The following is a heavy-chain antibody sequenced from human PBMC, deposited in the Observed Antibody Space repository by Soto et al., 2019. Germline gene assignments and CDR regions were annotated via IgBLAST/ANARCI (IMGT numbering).Heavy chain of an antibody. J-gene: IGHJ4*02. CDR2: ISSSSSYI. V-gene: IGHV3-21*01. CDR3: ARDRHYYDSSGDPKPFDY. CDR1: GFTFSTYS. Sequence: GGSLRLSCAASGFTFSTYSVNWVRQAPGKGLEWVSSISSSSSYIYYADSVKGRFTISRDNAKNSLYLQMNSLSAEDTAMYYCARDRHYYDSSGDPKPFDYWGQGTLVTVSS. D-gene: IGHD3-22*01.